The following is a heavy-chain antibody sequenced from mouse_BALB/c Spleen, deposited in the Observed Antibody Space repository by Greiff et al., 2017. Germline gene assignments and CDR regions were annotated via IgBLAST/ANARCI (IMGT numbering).Heavy chain of an antibody. Sequence: EVHLVESGPGLVKPSQSLSLTCTVTGYSITSDYAWNWIRQFPGNKLEWMGYISYSGSTSYNPSLKSRISITRDTSKNQFFLQLNSVTTEDTATYYCAIYGNYDFDYWGQGTTLTVSS. D-gene: IGHD2-1*01. J-gene: IGHJ2*01. CDR2: ISYSGST. CDR3: AIYGNYDFDY. V-gene: IGHV3-2*02. CDR1: GYSITSDYA.